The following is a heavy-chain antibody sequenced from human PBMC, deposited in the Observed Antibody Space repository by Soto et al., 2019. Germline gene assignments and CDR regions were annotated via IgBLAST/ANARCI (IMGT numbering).Heavy chain of an antibody. D-gene: IGHD3-22*01. CDR2: INHSGST. CDR1: GGSFSGYY. Sequence: QVQLQQWGAGLLKPSETLSLTCAVYGGSFSGYYWSWIRQPPGKGLEWIGEINHSGSTNYNPSLKRCVTLAXXSXKXXYSLNLISVTAADTAVYYGARARAVVIRTPHYFDYWGQGTLVTVSS. V-gene: IGHV4-34*01. J-gene: IGHJ4*02. CDR3: ARARAVVIRTPHYFDY.